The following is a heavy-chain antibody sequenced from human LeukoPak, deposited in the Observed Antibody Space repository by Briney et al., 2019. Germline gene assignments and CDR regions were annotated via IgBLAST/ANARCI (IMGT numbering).Heavy chain of an antibody. CDR2: KYYSGSA. CDR1: GVSVSDGRYY. CDR3: ATPYRSSISCLDVFSM. D-gene: IGHD2-2*01. V-gene: IGHV4-31*03. J-gene: IGHJ3*02. Sequence: KPSQTLSLTCNVSGVSVSDGRYYWTWIRQHPGKGLEWIGYKYYSGSAKYNPSLKSRLTISVDTSKNQFSLQLTSVTAADTATYYCATPYRSSISCLDVFSMWGQGTRVTVSS.